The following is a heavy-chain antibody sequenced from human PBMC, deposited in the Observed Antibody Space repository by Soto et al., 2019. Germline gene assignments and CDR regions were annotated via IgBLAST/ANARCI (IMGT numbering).Heavy chain of an antibody. CDR1: DFSLSPYW. J-gene: IGHJ3*01. D-gene: IGHD4-17*01. CDR3: ATTVTRLIAFDV. V-gene: IGHV3-74*03. CDR2: LSSDGFGA. Sequence: PGGSLRLSCAASDFSLSPYWMHWVRQVPGRGLEWVARLSSDGFGAAYADSVKGRFFISRDIARNTLSLQMNSLRADDTAVYYCATTVTRLIAFDVWGQGTMVTVSS.